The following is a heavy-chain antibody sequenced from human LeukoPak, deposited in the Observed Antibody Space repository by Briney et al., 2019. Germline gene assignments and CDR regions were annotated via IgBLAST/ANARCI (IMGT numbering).Heavy chain of an antibody. CDR2: INPNSGGT. Sequence: ASVTVSCKASGYTFTGYYMHWVRQAPGQGLEWMGWINPNSGGTNYAQKFQGRVTMTRDTFISTAYMELSRLRSDDTAVYYCAREARGAVAGSSFDYWGQGTLVTVSS. V-gene: IGHV1-2*02. J-gene: IGHJ4*02. D-gene: IGHD6-19*01. CDR3: AREARGAVAGSSFDY. CDR1: GYTFTGYY.